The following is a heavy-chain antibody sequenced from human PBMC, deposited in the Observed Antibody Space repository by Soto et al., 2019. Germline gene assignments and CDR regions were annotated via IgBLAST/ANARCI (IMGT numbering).Heavy chain of an antibody. Sequence: SETLSLTCTVSGGSISSGGYYWSWIRQHPGKGLEWIGYIYYSGSTYYNPSLKSRVTISVDTSKNQFSLKLSSVTAAATAVYYCARDIREATILDAFDIWGQGIMVTVSS. CDR1: GGSISSGGYY. CDR3: ARDIREATILDAFDI. J-gene: IGHJ3*02. CDR2: IYYSGST. D-gene: IGHD5-12*01. V-gene: IGHV4-31*03.